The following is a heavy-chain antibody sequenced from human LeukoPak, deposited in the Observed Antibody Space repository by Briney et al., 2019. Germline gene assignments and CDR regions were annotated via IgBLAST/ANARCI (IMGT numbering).Heavy chain of an antibody. CDR1: GFTFSSYG. D-gene: IGHD3-16*01. CDR2: IWYDGSNK. CDR3: ASTGGYEAAFDI. J-gene: IGHJ3*02. Sequence: GRSLRLSCAASGFTFSSYGMHWVRQAPGKGLEWVAVIWYDGSNKYYADSVKGRFTISRDNSKNTLYLQMNSLRAEDTAVYYCASTGGYEAAFDIWGQGTMVTVSS. V-gene: IGHV3-33*01.